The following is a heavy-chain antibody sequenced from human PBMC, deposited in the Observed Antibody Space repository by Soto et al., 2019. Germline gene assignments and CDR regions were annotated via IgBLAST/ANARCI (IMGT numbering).Heavy chain of an antibody. D-gene: IGHD6-19*01. J-gene: IGHJ6*02. CDR2: INPYNGNT. Sequence: GASVKVSCKASGYTFTAYGISWVRQAPGQGIEWMGWINPYNGNTNYAQKLQGRLTMTTDTPTSTAYMELRSLRSDDTAVYYCAREAVSGIIGLDVWGQGTTVTVSS. V-gene: IGHV1-18*04. CDR3: AREAVSGIIGLDV. CDR1: GYTFTAYG.